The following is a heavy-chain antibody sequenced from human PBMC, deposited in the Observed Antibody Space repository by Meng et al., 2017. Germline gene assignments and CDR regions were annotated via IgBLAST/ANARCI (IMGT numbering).Heavy chain of an antibody. CDR1: GYTFTGYY. Sequence: ASVKVSCKASGYTFTGYYMHWVRQAPGQGLEWMGRINPNSGGTNYAQKFQGRVTMTRDTPISTAYMELSRLRSDDTAVYYCARSWVGAIRGGDYWGQGTLVTVSS. CDR3: ARSWVGAIRGGDY. V-gene: IGHV1-2*06. J-gene: IGHJ4*02. CDR2: INPNSGGT. D-gene: IGHD1-26*01.